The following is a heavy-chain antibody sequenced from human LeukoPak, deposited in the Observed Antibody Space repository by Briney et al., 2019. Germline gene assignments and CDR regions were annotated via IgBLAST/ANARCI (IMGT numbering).Heavy chain of an antibody. D-gene: IGHD4-23*01. J-gene: IGHJ4*02. CDR3: ARDHRDYGGNRDLDY. V-gene: IGHV4-38-2*02. CDR1: GYSISSDYY. CDR2: VSHSGST. Sequence: PSETLSLTCTVSGYSISSDYYWGWIRQPPGKGLEWIASVSHSGSTNYNPSLKSRVTISVDKSRNQFSLKLSSVTAADTAVYYCARDHRDYGGNRDLDYWGQGTLVTVSS.